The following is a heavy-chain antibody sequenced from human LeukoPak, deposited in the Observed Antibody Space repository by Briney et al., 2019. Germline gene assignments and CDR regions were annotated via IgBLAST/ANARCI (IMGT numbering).Heavy chain of an antibody. D-gene: IGHD5-18*01. V-gene: IGHV4-39*01. CDR1: GGSIGSSNHY. J-gene: IGHJ4*02. Sequence: SETLSLTCTVSGGSIGSSNHYWGWIRQPPGKGLEWIGSIYYSGSTYYNPSLKSRVTISVDTSKNQFSLKLRSVTAADTAVYYCARWIQLWFFDYWGQGMLVTVSS. CDR2: IYYSGST. CDR3: ARWIQLWFFDY.